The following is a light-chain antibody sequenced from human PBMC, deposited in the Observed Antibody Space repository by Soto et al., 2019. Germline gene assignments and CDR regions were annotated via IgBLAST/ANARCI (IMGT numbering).Light chain of an antibody. CDR1: QGISSY. Sequence: AIRMTQSPSSLSASTGDRVTITCRASQGISSYLAWYQQKPGKAPKLLIYAASTLQSGVPSRFSGSGSGTDFTLTISSLEPEDFAVYYCQQRSNWPPWTFGQGTKVDIK. CDR3: QQRSNWPPWT. J-gene: IGKJ1*01. CDR2: AAS. V-gene: IGKV1-8*01.